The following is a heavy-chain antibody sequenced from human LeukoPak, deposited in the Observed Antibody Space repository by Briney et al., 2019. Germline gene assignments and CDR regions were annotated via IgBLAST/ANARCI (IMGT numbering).Heavy chain of an antibody. Sequence: ASVKVSCKASGYTFTTYDINWVRQATGQGLEWMGWMNPNSANTGYAQEFQGRVTMTRNTSISTAYMELSSLRSEDTAVYYCARVPAGDYYYGMDVWGLGTTVTVSS. J-gene: IGHJ6*02. CDR2: MNPNSANT. CDR3: ARVPAGDYYYGMDV. CDR1: GYTFTTYD. D-gene: IGHD2-2*01. V-gene: IGHV1-8*01.